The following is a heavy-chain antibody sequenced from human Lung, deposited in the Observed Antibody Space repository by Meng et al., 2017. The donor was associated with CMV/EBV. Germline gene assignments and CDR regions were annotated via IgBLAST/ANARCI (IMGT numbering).Heavy chain of an antibody. J-gene: IGHJ4*02. V-gene: IGHV3-30*14. Sequence: SCAASGFTFSRYAFHWVRQAPGKGLEWVAVISFDGGTRYYADSVKGRFTISRDSSRNSLYLQLNSLRPEDTAVYYCAREYGSSSAFDYWGQGTXVTGAS. CDR1: GFTFSRYA. D-gene: IGHD6-6*01. CDR3: AREYGSSSAFDY. CDR2: ISFDGGTR.